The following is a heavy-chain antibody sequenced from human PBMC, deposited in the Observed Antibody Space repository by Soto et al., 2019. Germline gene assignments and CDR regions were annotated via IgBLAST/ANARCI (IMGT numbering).Heavy chain of an antibody. CDR3: AKRGSGSWSDFDF. D-gene: IGHD6-19*01. V-gene: IGHV3-23*01. J-gene: IGHJ4*02. Sequence: PGGSLRLCCEASGFTFSSYAMNWVRQAPGKGLEWVSTISATTYYADSVKGRFTISRDNSRNTLYLQMNSLRAEDTAVYYCAKRGSGSWSDFDFWGQGTLVTVSS. CDR1: GFTFSSYA. CDR2: ISATT.